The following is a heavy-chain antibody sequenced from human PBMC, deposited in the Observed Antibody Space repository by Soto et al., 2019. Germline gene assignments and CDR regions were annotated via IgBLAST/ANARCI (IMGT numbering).Heavy chain of an antibody. CDR2: IIPIFGTA. J-gene: IGHJ6*02. CDR3: ARAPLEQLAYYYYGMDV. CDR1: GGTFSSYA. V-gene: IGHV1-69*13. D-gene: IGHD6-6*01. Sequence: SVKVSCKASGGTFSSYAISWVRQAPGQGLEWMGGIIPIFGTANYAQKFQGRVTITADESTSTAYMELSSLRSEDTAVYYCARAPLEQLAYYYYGMDVWGQGTTVTVSS.